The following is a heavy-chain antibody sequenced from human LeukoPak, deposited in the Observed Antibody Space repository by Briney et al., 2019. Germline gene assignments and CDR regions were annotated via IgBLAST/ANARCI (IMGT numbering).Heavy chain of an antibody. Sequence: PGGSLRLSCAASGFTVSSNYMSWVRQAPGKGLEWVSVLYSDGRTSYANSVKGRFTISRDNAKNSLYLQMNSLRAEDTAVFYCARGQWPDFWGQGTLLIVSS. CDR2: LYSDGRT. D-gene: IGHD6-19*01. J-gene: IGHJ4*02. CDR1: GFTVSSNY. V-gene: IGHV3-53*01. CDR3: ARGQWPDF.